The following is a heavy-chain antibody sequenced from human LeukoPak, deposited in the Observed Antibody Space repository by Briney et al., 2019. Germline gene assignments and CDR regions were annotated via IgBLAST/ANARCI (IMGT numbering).Heavy chain of an antibody. Sequence: ASVKVSCKASGYTFTNYGVTWVRQAPGQGLEWMGGIIPIFGTANYAQKFQGRVTITADGSTSTAYMELSSLRSEDTAVYYCASPELGTLYFDYWGQGTLVTVSS. CDR1: GYTFTNYG. J-gene: IGHJ4*02. CDR2: IIPIFGTA. V-gene: IGHV1-69*13. CDR3: ASPELGTLYFDY. D-gene: IGHD7-27*01.